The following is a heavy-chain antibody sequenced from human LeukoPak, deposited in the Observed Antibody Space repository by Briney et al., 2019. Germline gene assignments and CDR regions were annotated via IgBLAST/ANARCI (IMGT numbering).Heavy chain of an antibody. V-gene: IGHV3-33*01. CDR3: ARLGRSYYYYGMDV. J-gene: IGHJ6*04. CDR2: IRYDGSNK. D-gene: IGHD1-26*01. Sequence: PGRSLRLSCAASGFTFSSYGMHWVRQAPGKGLEWVAVIRYDGSNKYYADSVKGRFTISRDNSKNTLYLQMNSLRAEDTAVYYCARLGRSYYYYGMDVWGKGTTVTVSS. CDR1: GFTFSSYG.